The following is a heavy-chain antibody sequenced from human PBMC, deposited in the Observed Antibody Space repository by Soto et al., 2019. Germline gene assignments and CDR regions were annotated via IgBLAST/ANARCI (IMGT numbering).Heavy chain of an antibody. J-gene: IGHJ4*02. CDR1: GFHFSSYV. D-gene: IGHD4-4*01. CDR2: ISGGGSNT. V-gene: IGHV3-23*01. CDR3: AKDSNKYSSSLRGRYFDY. Sequence: GGSLILSCAASGFHFSSYVMSWVRQAPGKGLELVSGISGGGSNTFYAAAVKGRFTISRDNSKNTLLLQMNSLGAEDTAVYYCAKDSNKYSSSLRGRYFDYWGQGIGVTVSS.